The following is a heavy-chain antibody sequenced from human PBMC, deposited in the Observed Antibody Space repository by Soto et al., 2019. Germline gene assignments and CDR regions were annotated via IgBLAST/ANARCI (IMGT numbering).Heavy chain of an antibody. V-gene: IGHV4-38-2*01. CDR1: GYSISSGYY. Sequence: SETLSLTCAVSGYSISSGYYWGWIRQPPGKGLEWIGYIYYSGSTNYNPSLKSRVTISVDTSKNQFSLKLSSVTAADTAVYYCARCRGXAAAGPIYYYYYYGMDVWGQGTTVTVSS. CDR2: IYYSGST. D-gene: IGHD6-13*01. CDR3: ARCRGXAAAGPIYYYYYYGMDV. J-gene: IGHJ6*02.